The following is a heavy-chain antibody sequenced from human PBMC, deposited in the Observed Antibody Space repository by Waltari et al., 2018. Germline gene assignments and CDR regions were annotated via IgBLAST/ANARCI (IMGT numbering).Heavy chain of an antibody. CDR3: AGCGYSYGWGYYGMDV. CDR2: IYYSGST. CDR1: GGSISSSSYY. V-gene: IGHV4-39*07. Sequence: QLQLQESGPGLVKPSETLSLTCTVSGGSISSSSYYWGWIRPPPGKGLEWIGSIYYSGSTYYNPSLKSRVTISVDTSKNQFSLKLSSVTAADTAVYYCAGCGYSYGWGYYGMDVWGQGTTVTVSS. D-gene: IGHD5-18*01. J-gene: IGHJ6*02.